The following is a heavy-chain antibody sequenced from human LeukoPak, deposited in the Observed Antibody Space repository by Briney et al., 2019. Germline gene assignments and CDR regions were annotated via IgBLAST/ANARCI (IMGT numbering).Heavy chain of an antibody. CDR2: IHYSGST. V-gene: IGHV4-59*12. J-gene: IGHJ6*02. CDR3: ARGGRITMVRGPFYYYYGMDV. Sequence: PSETLSLTCTVSGGSISSYYWSWIRQPPGEGLEWIGYIHYSGSTKYNPSLKSRVTISVDTSKNQFSLKLSSVTAADTAVYYCARGGRITMVRGPFYYYYGMDVWGQGTTVTVSS. D-gene: IGHD3-10*01. CDR1: GGSISSYY.